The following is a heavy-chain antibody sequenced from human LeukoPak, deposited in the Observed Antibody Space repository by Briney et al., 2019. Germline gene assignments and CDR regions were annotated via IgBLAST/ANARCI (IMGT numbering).Heavy chain of an antibody. Sequence: SETLSLTCAVYGGSFSGYYWSWIRQPPGKGLEWIGEINHSGSTNYNPSLKSRVTISVDTSKSQFSLKLSSVTAADTAVYYCARAGCSSTSCYWGRNWFDPWGQGTLVTVSS. J-gene: IGHJ5*02. CDR1: GGSFSGYY. CDR3: ARAGCSSTSCYWGRNWFDP. CDR2: INHSGST. D-gene: IGHD2-2*01. V-gene: IGHV4-34*01.